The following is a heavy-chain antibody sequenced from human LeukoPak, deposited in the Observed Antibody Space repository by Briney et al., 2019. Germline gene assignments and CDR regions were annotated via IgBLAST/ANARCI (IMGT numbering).Heavy chain of an antibody. CDR2: INHSGST. CDR3: ASRQSTWFDP. D-gene: IGHD5-24*01. J-gene: IGHJ5*02. V-gene: IGHV4-34*01. Sequence: SETLSLTCAVYGGSFSGYYWSWIRQPPGKGLEWIGEINHSGSTNYNPSLKSRVTISVDTSKNQFSLKLSSVTAADTAVYYCASRQSTWFDPWGQGTLVTVSS. CDR1: GGSFSGYY.